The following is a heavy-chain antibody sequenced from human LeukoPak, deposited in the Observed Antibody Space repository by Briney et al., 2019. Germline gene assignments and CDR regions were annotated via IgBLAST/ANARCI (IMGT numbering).Heavy chain of an antibody. CDR1: GGSIRSSNYY. CDR2: IYYSGST. CDR3: ARSLAGPRARPSDY. V-gene: IGHV4-39*01. D-gene: IGHD6-19*01. J-gene: IGHJ4*02. Sequence: SETLSLTCTVSGGSIRSSNYYWGWIRQPPGRGLEWIGIIYYSGSTHYNPSLKSRVTISVDTSKNQISLKLNSVTAAGTAVYYCARSLAGPRARPSDYWGQGILVTVSS.